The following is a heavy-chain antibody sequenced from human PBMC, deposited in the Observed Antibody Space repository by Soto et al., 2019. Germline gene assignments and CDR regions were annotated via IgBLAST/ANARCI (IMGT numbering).Heavy chain of an antibody. CDR1: GGSISSYY. D-gene: IGHD3-22*01. J-gene: IGHJ6*03. CDR3: ARWGWVVIGGLNYYYDMDV. CDR2: IYYSGST. Sequence: SETLSLTCTVSGGSISSYYWSWIRQPPGKGLEWIGYIYYSGSTNYNPSLKSRVTISVDTSKNQFSLKLSSVTAADTAVYYCARWGWVVIGGLNYYYDMDVWGKGTTVTVSS. V-gene: IGHV4-59*01.